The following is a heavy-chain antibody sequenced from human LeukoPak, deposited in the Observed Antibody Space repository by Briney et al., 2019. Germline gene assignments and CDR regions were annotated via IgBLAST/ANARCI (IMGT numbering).Heavy chain of an antibody. CDR1: GYTFTGYY. J-gene: IGHJ4*02. Sequence: ASVKVSCKASGYTFTGYYMHWVRQAPGQGLEWMGWINPNSGGTNYAQKFQGRVTMTRDTSITTAYMELSRLKSDDTAVYYCARGVDYYDSSDYFPLGYWGRGTLVTVSS. CDR2: INPNSGGT. D-gene: IGHD3-22*01. V-gene: IGHV1-2*02. CDR3: ARGVDYYDSSDYFPLGY.